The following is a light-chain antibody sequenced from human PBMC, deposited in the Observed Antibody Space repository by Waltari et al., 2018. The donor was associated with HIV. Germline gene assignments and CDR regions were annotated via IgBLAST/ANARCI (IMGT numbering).Light chain of an antibody. CDR3: QVWDRTFLYV. CDR1: NIGSKN. Sequence: SYEVTQPLSVSVAPGQTARITCGGDNIGSKNVHWYQQKTGQAPVLVMSRDSNRPSGIPERFSGSNSGDTATLTISRTQGGDEADYYCQVWDRTFLYVFGSGTKLTVL. J-gene: IGLJ1*01. V-gene: IGLV3-9*01. CDR2: RDS.